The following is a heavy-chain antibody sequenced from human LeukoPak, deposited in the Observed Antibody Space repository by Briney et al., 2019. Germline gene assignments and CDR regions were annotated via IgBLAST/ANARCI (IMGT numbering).Heavy chain of an antibody. Sequence: SETLSLTCTVSGGSFSSGDNYCSWIRQPPGKCLEWIGYIHYSGSNFYNPSLKSRVTMSVDTSKNQFSLKLNSVTAADTAVYYCARGELLYDNWGQGTLVTVSS. V-gene: IGHV4-30-4*01. CDR1: GGSFSSGDNY. D-gene: IGHD2-15*01. CDR3: ARGELLYDN. J-gene: IGHJ4*02. CDR2: IHYSGSN.